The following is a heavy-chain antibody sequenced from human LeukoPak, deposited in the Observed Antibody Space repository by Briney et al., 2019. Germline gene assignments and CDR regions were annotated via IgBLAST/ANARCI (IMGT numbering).Heavy chain of an antibody. J-gene: IGHJ4*02. CDR1: GYTFTHYA. V-gene: IGHV1-3*04. CDR3: ATRSASSYGGVFDF. D-gene: IGHD3-16*01. Sequence: GASVKVSCKASGYTFTHYAMHWVRQAPGQSLEWMGWINTGNGNTKYSQKFQGRVTLTRDTSANTAYMEVTSLRSEDTAVYYCATRSASSYGGVFDFWGQGPLVIVSS. CDR2: INTGNGNT.